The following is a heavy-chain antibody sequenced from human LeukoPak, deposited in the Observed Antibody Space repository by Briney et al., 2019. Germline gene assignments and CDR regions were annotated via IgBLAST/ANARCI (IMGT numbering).Heavy chain of an antibody. CDR2: IKPDGSDK. J-gene: IGHJ4*02. CDR1: GFDLSTYW. V-gene: IGHV3-7*05. Sequence: PGGSLRLSCAASGFDLSTYWMTWVRQAPGKGLEWVANIKPDGSDKNYMDSVKGRFTISRDNARNSLYLQMNSLRAEDTAMYYCARQTDRDAYNRYWGQGTLVTVSS. CDR3: ARQTDRDAYNRY. D-gene: IGHD5-24*01.